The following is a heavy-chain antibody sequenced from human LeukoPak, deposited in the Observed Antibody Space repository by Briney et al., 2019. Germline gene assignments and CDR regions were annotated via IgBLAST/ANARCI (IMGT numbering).Heavy chain of an antibody. J-gene: IGHJ6*02. V-gene: IGHV7-4-1*02. CDR1: GGTFSSYA. D-gene: IGHD6-13*01. CDR3: ARGLGSSWSLQHYYCYYGMDV. CDR2: INTNTGNP. Sequence: ASVKVSCKASGGTFSSYAISWVRQAPGQGLEWMGWINTNTGNPTYAQGFTGRFVFSLDTSVSTAYLQISSLKAEDTAVYYCARGLGSSWSLQHYYCYYGMDVWGQGTTVTVSS.